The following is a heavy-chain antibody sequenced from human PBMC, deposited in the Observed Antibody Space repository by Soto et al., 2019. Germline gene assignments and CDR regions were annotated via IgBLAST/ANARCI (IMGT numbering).Heavy chain of an antibody. J-gene: IGHJ6*02. CDR2: IKQDGSDK. CDR3: ARDIIGGGGMDV. CDR1: RFTFSSHW. V-gene: IGHV3-7*04. Sequence: EVQLVESGGDLVQPGGSLRLSCAASRFTFSSHWMSWVRQAPGKGLEWVANIKQDGSDKYYLDSVRGRFTISRDNAEKSLYLQMNSLRAEDTAVYYCARDIIGGGGMDVWGQGTTVTVSS. D-gene: IGHD2-15*01.